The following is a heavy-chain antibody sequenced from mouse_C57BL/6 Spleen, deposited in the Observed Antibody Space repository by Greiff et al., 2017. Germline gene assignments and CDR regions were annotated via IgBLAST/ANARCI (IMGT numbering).Heavy chain of an antibody. CDR3: ARSGAQASWFAY. V-gene: IGHV1-80*01. Sequence: VQLQQSGAELVKPGASVKISCKASGYAFSSYWMNWVKQRPGKGLEWIGQIYPGDGDTNYNGKFKGKATLTADKSSSTAYMQLSSLTSEDSAVYFCARSGAQASWFAYWGQGTLVTVSA. D-gene: IGHD3-2*02. CDR1: GYAFSSYW. CDR2: IYPGDGDT. J-gene: IGHJ3*01.